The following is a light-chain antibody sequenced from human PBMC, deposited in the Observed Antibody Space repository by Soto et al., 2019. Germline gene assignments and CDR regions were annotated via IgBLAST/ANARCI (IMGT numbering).Light chain of an antibody. CDR2: KAS. J-gene: IGKJ2*01. V-gene: IGKV1-5*03. CDR1: QSISSW. CDR3: QQYNRYPLT. Sequence: DIQMTQSPSTLSASVGDRVTITCRASQSISSWLAWYQQKPGKAPNLLIYKASSLESGVPSRFSGSGSGTEFTLTISSLQPDDSATYYCQQYNRYPLTFGQGTKLEIK.